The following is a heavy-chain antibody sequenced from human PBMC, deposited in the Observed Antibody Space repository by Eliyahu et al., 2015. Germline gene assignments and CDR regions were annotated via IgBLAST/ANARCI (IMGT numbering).Heavy chain of an antibody. CDR1: GYSLTKSD. CDR2: MNPNSGNT. V-gene: IGHV1-8*01. Sequence: QVQLVQSGAEVKKPGASVXVSCKASGYSLTKSDVHWVRQATGQGFEWMGWMNPNSGNTGYAQKFRGRVTMTRDTTISTAYMELSSLRSEDTAVYYCARTSPYWHFNLWGRGTLVTVSS. J-gene: IGHJ2*01. CDR3: ARTSPYWHFNL.